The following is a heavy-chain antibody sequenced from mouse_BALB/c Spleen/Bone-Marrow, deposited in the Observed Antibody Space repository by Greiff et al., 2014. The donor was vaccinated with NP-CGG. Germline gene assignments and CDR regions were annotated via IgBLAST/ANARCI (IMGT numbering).Heavy chain of an antibody. Sequence: VQLQQSGPEMVKPGASVKISCKASGYAFSSSWMNWVKQRPGQGLEWIGRIYPGDGNTNYNGKFKGKATLTADKSYTTAYMQLSSLTSVDSAVYFCALYDYDGLSWFAYWGQGTLVTVSA. V-gene: IGHV1-82*01. CDR3: ALYDYDGLSWFAY. J-gene: IGHJ3*01. D-gene: IGHD2-4*01. CDR1: GYAFSSSW. CDR2: IYPGDGNT.